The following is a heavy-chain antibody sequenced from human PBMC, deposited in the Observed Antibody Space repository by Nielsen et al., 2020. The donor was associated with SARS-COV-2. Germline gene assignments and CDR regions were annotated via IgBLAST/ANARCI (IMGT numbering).Heavy chain of an antibody. CDR3: ARDTLYYYDSSGYPDY. D-gene: IGHD3-22*01. Sequence: ASVKVSCKASGYTFTSYGISWVRQAPGQGLEWMGWISAYNGNTNYAQKLQGRVTMTTDTSTSTAYMELRSLRSDDTAVYYCARDTLYYYDSSGYPDYWGQGTLVTVSS. CDR2: ISAYNGNT. CDR1: GYTFTSYG. V-gene: IGHV1-18*01. J-gene: IGHJ4*02.